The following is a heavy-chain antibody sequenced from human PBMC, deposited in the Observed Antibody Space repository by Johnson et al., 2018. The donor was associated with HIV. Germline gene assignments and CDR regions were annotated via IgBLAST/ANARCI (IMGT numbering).Heavy chain of an antibody. D-gene: IGHD3-10*01. CDR3: ARDSGVPGNDAFDI. V-gene: IGHV3-30*02. CDR2: IHYDGNKT. CDR1: GFTFSSYG. Sequence: QEQLVVSGGGVAQRGGSLRLSCAASGFTFSSYGMHWVRQARGKGLEWVATIHYDGNKTYYADSVRGLTISRDNSKNTLYLQLSSLRSEDTAVYYCARDSGVPGNDAFDIWGQGTMVTVSS. J-gene: IGHJ3*02.